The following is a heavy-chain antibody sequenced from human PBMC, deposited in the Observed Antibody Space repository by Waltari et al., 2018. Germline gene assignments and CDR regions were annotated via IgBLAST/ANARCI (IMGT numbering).Heavy chain of an antibody. Sequence: EVQLVESGGGLVQPGRSLRLSCAASGFTFDDYAMHWVRQAPGKGLEWVSGISWNSGSIGYADSVKGRFTISRDNAKNSLYLQMNSLRAEDTALYYCAKDIRAMWWGGLDYWGQGTLVTVSS. CDR2: ISWNSGSI. CDR3: AKDIRAMWWGGLDY. D-gene: IGHD2-21*01. CDR1: GFTFDDYA. V-gene: IGHV3-9*01. J-gene: IGHJ4*02.